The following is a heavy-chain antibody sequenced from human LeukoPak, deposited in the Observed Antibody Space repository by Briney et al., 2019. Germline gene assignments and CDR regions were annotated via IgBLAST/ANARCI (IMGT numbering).Heavy chain of an antibody. V-gene: IGHV1-2*06. CDR3: ARDNPRENSGYYPPSW. CDR2: IHPNSGGT. CDR1: GYTFTNYY. Sequence: ASVKVSCKASGYTFTNYYMHWVRQAPGQGLEWMGRIHPNSGGTNYAQKFQGRVTITRDTSISTAYMELSSLGSDDTAVYYCARDNPRENSGYYPPSWWGQGTLVTVSS. D-gene: IGHD3-22*01. J-gene: IGHJ4*02.